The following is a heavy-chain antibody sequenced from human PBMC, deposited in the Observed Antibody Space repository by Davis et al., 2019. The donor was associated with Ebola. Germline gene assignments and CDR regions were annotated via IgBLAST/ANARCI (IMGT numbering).Heavy chain of an antibody. D-gene: IGHD2-15*01. Sequence: PSETLSLTCAVYGGSFSGYYWSWIRQPPGKGLEWIGEINHSGSTNYNPSLKSRVTISVDTSKTQFSLKLSSVTAADTAVYYCAREEDIRGAFDIWGQGTMVTVSS. CDR2: INHSGST. V-gene: IGHV4-34*01. CDR3: AREEDIRGAFDI. CDR1: GGSFSGYY. J-gene: IGHJ3*02.